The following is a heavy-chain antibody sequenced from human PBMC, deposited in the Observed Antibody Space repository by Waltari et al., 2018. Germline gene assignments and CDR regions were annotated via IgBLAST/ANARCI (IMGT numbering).Heavy chain of an antibody. Sequence: EVQLLETGGGLVQPGGSLRLSCAASGFAFRTYAMGWVRQAPGKGLELVSSISGSGSSPYYADSVEGRFTISRDNSKNTLNLQMNSLTPEDTAIYYCAKDLTGWGAFDIWGQGTMVTVSS. CDR1: GFAFRTYA. D-gene: IGHD1-20*01. CDR3: AKDLTGWGAFDI. V-gene: IGHV3-23*01. J-gene: IGHJ3*02. CDR2: ISGSGSSP.